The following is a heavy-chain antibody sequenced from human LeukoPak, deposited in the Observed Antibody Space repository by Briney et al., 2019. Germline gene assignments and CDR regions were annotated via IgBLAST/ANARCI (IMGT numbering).Heavy chain of an antibody. CDR3: ARRTGIAAAGDRDGFDY. V-gene: IGHV5-10-1*01. CDR1: GYSFTSYW. J-gene: IGHJ4*02. D-gene: IGHD6-13*01. CDR2: IDPSDSYT. Sequence: GESLRISCKGSGYSFTSYWISWVRQMPGKGLEWMGRIDPSDSYTNYSPSFQGHVTISADKSISTAYLQWSSLKASDTAMYYCARRTGIAAAGDRDGFDYRGQGTLVTVSS.